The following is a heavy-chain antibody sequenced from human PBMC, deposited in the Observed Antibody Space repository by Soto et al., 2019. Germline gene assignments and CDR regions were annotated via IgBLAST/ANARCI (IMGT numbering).Heavy chain of an antibody. J-gene: IGHJ4*02. CDR2: LSWDGGTT. Sequence: EVMLEESGGAVVQPGGSLRLSCVVSGFTFEEHTIHWVCQAPGKGLEWISLLSWDGGTTYYAESVKGRFTISIDSGTNSVFLQMDSLRSEDTALYYCTRVQKKYRTTSGVDFDSWGQGTQVTVSS. D-gene: IGHD5-12*01. CDR1: GFTFEEHT. CDR3: TRVQKKYRTTSGVDFDS. V-gene: IGHV3-43*01.